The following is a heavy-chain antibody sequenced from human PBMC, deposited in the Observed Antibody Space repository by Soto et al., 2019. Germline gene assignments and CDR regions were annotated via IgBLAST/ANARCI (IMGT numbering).Heavy chain of an antibody. CDR2: IIPIFGTA. CDR3: AGPPELTRIYYYYGMDV. CDR1: GGTLSSYA. V-gene: IGHV1-69*13. J-gene: IGHJ6*02. D-gene: IGHD1-7*01. Sequence: SAKVSCKAYGGTLSSYAISWVRQAPGQGLEWMGGIIPIFGTANYAQKFQGRVTITADESTSTAYMELSSLRSEDTAVYYCAGPPELTRIYYYYGMDVWG.